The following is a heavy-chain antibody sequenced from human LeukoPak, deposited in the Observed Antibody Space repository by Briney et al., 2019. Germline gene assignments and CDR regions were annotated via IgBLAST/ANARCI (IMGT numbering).Heavy chain of an antibody. CDR2: INHSGST. CDR3: VKDPRRKGLVGYSYGPIDY. CDR1: GYSISSGYY. D-gene: IGHD5-18*01. J-gene: IGHJ4*02. Sequence: SETLSLTCTVSGYSISSGYYWSWIRQPPGKGLEWIGEINHSGSTNYNPSLKSRVTISVDTSKNQFSLKLSSVTAADTAVYYCVKDPRRKGLVGYSYGPIDYWGQGTLVTVSS. V-gene: IGHV4-38-2*02.